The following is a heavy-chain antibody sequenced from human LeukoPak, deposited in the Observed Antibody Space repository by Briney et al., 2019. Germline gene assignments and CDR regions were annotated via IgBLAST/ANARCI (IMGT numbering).Heavy chain of an antibody. J-gene: IGHJ4*02. V-gene: IGHV1-18*01. CDR3: AGGGVTMIVVAPFDY. CDR1: GYTFTSYG. CDR2: ISAYNGNT. D-gene: IGHD3-22*01. Sequence: ASVKVSCKASGYTFTSYGLSWVRQAPGQGLEWMGWISAYNGNTIYAQKLQGRVTMTTDTSTSTAYMELRSLRSDDTAVYFCAGGGVTMIVVAPFDYWGQGTLVTVSS.